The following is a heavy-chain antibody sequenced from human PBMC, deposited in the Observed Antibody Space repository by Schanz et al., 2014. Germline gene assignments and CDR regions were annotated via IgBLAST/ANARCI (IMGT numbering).Heavy chain of an antibody. J-gene: IGHJ4*01. Sequence: VQMVESGGGVVQPGRSLRLSCAASGFTFSSYAMSWVRQAPGKGLEWVSTISASGGSTYYADSVKGRFTISRDNSKNSLYLQMNSLRAEDTAVYYCAREQIMAAAGLVDYWGHGTLXTVAS. CDR1: GFTFSSYA. CDR3: AREQIMAAAGLVDY. CDR2: ISASGGST. D-gene: IGHD6-13*01. V-gene: IGHV3-23*04.